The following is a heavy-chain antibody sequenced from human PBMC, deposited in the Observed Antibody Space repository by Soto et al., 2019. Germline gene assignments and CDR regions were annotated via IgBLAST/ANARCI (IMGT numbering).Heavy chain of an antibody. V-gene: IGHV1-2*04. CDR2: INPNSGGT. CDR3: ARDKATMVRGVISRTFDY. D-gene: IGHD3-10*01. Sequence: GASVKVSCKASGYTFTGYYMHWVRQAPGQGLEWMGWINPNSGGTNYAQKFQGWVTMTRDTSISTAYMELSRLRSDDTAVYYCARDKATMVRGVISRTFDYWGQGTLVTVYS. CDR1: GYTFTGYY. J-gene: IGHJ4*02.